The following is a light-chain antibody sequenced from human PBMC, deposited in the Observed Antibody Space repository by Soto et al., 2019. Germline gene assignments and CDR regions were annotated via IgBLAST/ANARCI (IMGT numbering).Light chain of an antibody. Sequence: EIVMTQSPATLSVSPGERATLSCRASQSVSSNLAWYQQKPGQAPRLLIYSASITATGFPARFSGSGSGTEFTLTISSLQSEGFAVYYCQQYNNGYTFGQGTKLEIK. J-gene: IGKJ2*01. CDR1: QSVSSN. CDR3: QQYNNGYT. V-gene: IGKV3-15*01. CDR2: SAS.